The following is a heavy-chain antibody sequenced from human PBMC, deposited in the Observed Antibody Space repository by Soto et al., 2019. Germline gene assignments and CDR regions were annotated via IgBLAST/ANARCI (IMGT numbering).Heavy chain of an antibody. CDR3: ARAPSWYNFDY. Sequence: ASVKVSCKDSGYTLNSYAMHWVRQAPGQRLEWMGWINAGNGNTKYSQKFQGRVTITRDTSASTAYMELSSLRSEDTAVYYRARAPSWYNFDYWGQGTLVTVSS. CDR1: GYTLNSYA. V-gene: IGHV1-3*01. D-gene: IGHD6-13*01. CDR2: INAGNGNT. J-gene: IGHJ4*02.